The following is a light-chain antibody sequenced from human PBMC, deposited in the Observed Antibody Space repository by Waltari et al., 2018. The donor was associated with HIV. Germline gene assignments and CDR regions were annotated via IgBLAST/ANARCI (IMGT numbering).Light chain of an antibody. J-gene: IGLJ3*02. CDR2: QDT. CDR1: ALPKQY. V-gene: IGLV3-25*03. CDR3: QSTDRSGTYWV. Sequence: SYELTQPPSVSVSPGQTARITCSGDALPKQYAYWFQQKPGQAPVLMIYQDTERPSGIPERLSGSSLGTMVTLTITGVQAEDEADYYCQSTDRSGTYWVFGGGTKLTVL.